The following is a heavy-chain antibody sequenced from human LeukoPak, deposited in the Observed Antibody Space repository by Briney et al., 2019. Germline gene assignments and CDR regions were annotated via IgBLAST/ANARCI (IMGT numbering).Heavy chain of an antibody. CDR2: IYTSGST. D-gene: IGHD3-22*01. J-gene: IGHJ6*03. CDR1: GGSISGYY. Sequence: PSEALSLTCTVSGGSISGYYWSWIRQPAGKGLEWIGRIYTSGSTNYNPSLKSRVTMSVDTSKNQFSLKLSSVTAADTAVYYCAREMYYYDSFYYYYYYYMDVWGKGTTVTVSS. V-gene: IGHV4-4*07. CDR3: AREMYYYDSFYYYYYYYMDV.